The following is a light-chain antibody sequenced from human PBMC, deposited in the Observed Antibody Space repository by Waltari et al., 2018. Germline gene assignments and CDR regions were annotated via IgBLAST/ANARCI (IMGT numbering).Light chain of an antibody. CDR3: LQYNNWPPRYT. CDR2: GAS. CDR1: PSIRSY. J-gene: IGKJ2*01. Sequence: EIVMTQSPATLSVSPGERATLSCRASPSIRSYLAWYQQRPGQAPRLLIYGASTRATGIPARFSGSGSGTEFTLTISSMQSEDFAVYFCLQYNNWPPRYTFGQGTKLEIK. V-gene: IGKV3-15*01.